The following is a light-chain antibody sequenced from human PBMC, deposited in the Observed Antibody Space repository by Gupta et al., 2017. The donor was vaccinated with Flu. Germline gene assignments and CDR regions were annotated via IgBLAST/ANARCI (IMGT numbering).Light chain of an antibody. CDR2: GNS. CDR3: QSYDSSLVGV. Sequence: QSVLTRPPSVSGAPGQRVTISCTGSSSNIGAGYDVHWYQQLPGTAPKLLIYGNSNRPSGVPDRFSGSKSGTSASLAITGLQAEDEADYYCQSYDSSLVGVFGGGTKLTVL. V-gene: IGLV1-40*01. J-gene: IGLJ3*02. CDR1: SSNIGAGYD.